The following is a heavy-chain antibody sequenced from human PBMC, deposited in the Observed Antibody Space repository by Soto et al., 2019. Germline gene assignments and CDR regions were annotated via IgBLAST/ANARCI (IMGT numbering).Heavy chain of an antibody. CDR3: AREGLSGTLVVYFDR. CDR2: ISAYNGNT. Sequence: ASVKVSCKASGYTFTSYVISWVRQAPGQGLEWMGWISAYNGNTNYAQKLQGRVTLTRDTSISTAYMELSSLRSDDTAVYYCAREGLSGTLVVYFDRWGQGTVVTV. D-gene: IGHD1-1*01. CDR1: GYTFTSYV. V-gene: IGHV1-18*04. J-gene: IGHJ4*02.